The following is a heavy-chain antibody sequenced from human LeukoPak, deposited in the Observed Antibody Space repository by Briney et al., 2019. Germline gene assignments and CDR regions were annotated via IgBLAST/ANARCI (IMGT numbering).Heavy chain of an antibody. Sequence: PGGSLRLSCAASGFTFSSYSMNWVRQAPGKGLEWVSSISSSSSYIYYADSVKGRFTISRDNAKNSLYLQMNSLRAEDTAVYYCARDGRIAVAGLPDFDYWGQGTLVTVSS. CDR2: ISSSSSYI. V-gene: IGHV3-21*01. CDR3: ARDGRIAVAGLPDFDY. J-gene: IGHJ4*02. D-gene: IGHD6-19*01. CDR1: GFTFSSYS.